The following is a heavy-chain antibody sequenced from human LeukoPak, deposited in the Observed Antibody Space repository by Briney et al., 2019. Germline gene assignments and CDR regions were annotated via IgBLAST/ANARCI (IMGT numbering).Heavy chain of an antibody. V-gene: IGHV2-5*01. CDR3: AHLDSSGYYPNFDY. Sequence: SGPTLVKPTQTLTLTCTFSGFSLSTSGVGVGWIRQPPGEALEWLALIYWNDDKRYSPSLKSRLTITKDTSKNQVVLTMTNMDPVDTATYYCAHLDSSGYYPNFDYWGQGTLVTVSS. CDR1: GFSLSTSGVG. D-gene: IGHD3-22*01. J-gene: IGHJ4*02. CDR2: IYWNDDK.